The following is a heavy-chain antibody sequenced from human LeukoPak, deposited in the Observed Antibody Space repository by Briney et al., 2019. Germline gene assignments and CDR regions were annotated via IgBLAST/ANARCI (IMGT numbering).Heavy chain of an antibody. CDR3: ARARWGIAARPFDP. CDR1: GYTFTSYD. J-gene: IGHJ5*02. Sequence: ASVKVSCKASGYTFTSYDINWVRPATGQGLEWMGWMNPNSGNTGYAQKFQGRVTMTRNTSISTAYMELSSLRSEDTAVYYCARARWGIAARPFDPWGQGTLVTVSS. V-gene: IGHV1-8*01. D-gene: IGHD6-6*01. CDR2: MNPNSGNT.